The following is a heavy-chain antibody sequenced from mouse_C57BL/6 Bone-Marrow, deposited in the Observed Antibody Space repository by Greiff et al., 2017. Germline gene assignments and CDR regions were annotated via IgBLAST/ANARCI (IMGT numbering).Heavy chain of an antibody. J-gene: IGHJ3*01. CDR3: TTGYYGRGY. V-gene: IGHV14-4*01. D-gene: IGHD1-1*01. CDR2: IDPENGDT. CDR1: GFNIKDDY. Sequence: VQLQQSGAELVRPGASVKLSCTASGFNIKDDYMHWVKQRPEQGLEWIGWIDPENGDTEYASKFQGKATITADTSSNPAYLQLSSLTSEDTAVYYCTTGYYGRGYWGQGTLVTVSA.